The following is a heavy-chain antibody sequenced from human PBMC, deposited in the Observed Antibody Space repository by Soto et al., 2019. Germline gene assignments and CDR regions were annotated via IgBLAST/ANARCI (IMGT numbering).Heavy chain of an antibody. V-gene: IGHV6-1*01. D-gene: IGHD6-13*01. CDR1: GDSVSSNSGG. J-gene: IGHJ4*02. CDR3: ARVEAGMVFTCFDY. CDR2: TYYRSKWYN. Sequence: SQTLALTCAVSGDSVSSNSGGWNWIRQSPSRGLEWLGRTYYRSKWYNDYAVSVKSRITINPDTSKNQFSLQLNSVTPEDTAVYYCARVEAGMVFTCFDYWGQGTLVTVSS.